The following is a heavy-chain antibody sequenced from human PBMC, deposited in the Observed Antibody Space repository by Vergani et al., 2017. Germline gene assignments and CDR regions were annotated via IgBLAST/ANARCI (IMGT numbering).Heavy chain of an antibody. D-gene: IGHD3-16*02. J-gene: IGHJ3*02. CDR3: TTDEYYDYIWGSYRSISHDAFDI. CDR2: IKSKTDGGTT. CDR1: GFTFSNAW. V-gene: IGHV3-15*01. Sequence: EVQLVESGGGLVKPGGSLRLSCAASGFTFSNAWMSWVRQAPGKGLEWVGRIKSKTDGGTTDYAAPVKGRFTISRDDSKNTLYLQMNSLKTEDTAVYYCTTDEYYDYIWGSYRSISHDAFDIWGQGTMVTVSS.